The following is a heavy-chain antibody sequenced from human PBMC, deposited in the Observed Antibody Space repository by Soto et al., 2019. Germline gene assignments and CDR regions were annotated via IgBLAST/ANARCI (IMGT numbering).Heavy chain of an antibody. CDR2: IWYDGSNK. J-gene: IGHJ4*02. CDR1: GFTFSSYG. V-gene: IGHV3-33*01. CDR3: ARDVGIVGAEYYFDY. Sequence: QVQLVESGGGVVQPGRSLRLSCAASGFTFSSYGMHWVRQAPGKGLEWVAVIWYDGSNKYYADSVKGRFTISRDNSKNTPYLQMNSLRAEDTAVYYCARDVGIVGAEYYFDYWGQGTLVTVSS. D-gene: IGHD1-26*01.